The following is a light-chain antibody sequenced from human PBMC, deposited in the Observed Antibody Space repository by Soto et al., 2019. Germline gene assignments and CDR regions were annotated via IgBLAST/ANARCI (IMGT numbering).Light chain of an antibody. V-gene: IGLV1-51*01. Sequence: QSVLTQPPSVSAAPGQKVTISCSGSSSNIGNNYVSWYQQLPGTAPKLLIYDNNKRPSGIPDLFSGSKSGTSATLGITGLQTGEEADYYCGTWDSSLSAHVEFGGGTKLTVL. CDR1: SSNIGNNY. J-gene: IGLJ2*01. CDR2: DNN. CDR3: GTWDSSLSAHVE.